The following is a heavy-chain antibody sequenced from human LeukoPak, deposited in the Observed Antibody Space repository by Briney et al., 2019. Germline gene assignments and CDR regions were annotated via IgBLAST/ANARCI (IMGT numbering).Heavy chain of an antibody. V-gene: IGHV3-30*04. Sequence: PGRSLRLSCAASGFTFSSYAMHWVRHAPGKGLEWVAVISYDGSNKYYADSVKGRFTISRDNSKNTLYLQMNSLRAEDTAVYYCARDVHGDYYGMDVWGQGTTVTVSS. CDR3: ARDVHGDYYGMDV. D-gene: IGHD4-17*01. J-gene: IGHJ6*02. CDR1: GFTFSSYA. CDR2: ISYDGSNK.